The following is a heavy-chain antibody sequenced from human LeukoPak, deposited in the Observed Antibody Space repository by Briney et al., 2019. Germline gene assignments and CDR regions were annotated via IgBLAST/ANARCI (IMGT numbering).Heavy chain of an antibody. CDR3: ARASKTHSSGYYYLHY. CDR2: INPNSGGT. CDR1: GYTFTGYY. Sequence: GASVKVSCKASGYTFTGYYMHWVRQAPGQGLEWMGCINPNSGGTNYAQKFQGRVTMTRDTSISTAYMELSRRRSDDTAVYYCARASKTHSSGYYYLHYWGQGTLVTVSS. D-gene: IGHD3-22*01. J-gene: IGHJ4*02. V-gene: IGHV1-2*02.